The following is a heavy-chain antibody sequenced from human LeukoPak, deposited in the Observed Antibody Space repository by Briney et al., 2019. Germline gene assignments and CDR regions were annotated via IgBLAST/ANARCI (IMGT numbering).Heavy chain of an antibody. CDR1: GGSFRSSSYY. D-gene: IGHD3-3*01. Sequence: KASETLSLTCTVSGGSFRSSSYYWGWIRQTPGKGLEWIGCIYYSGSTYYNPSLKSRVTISVDTSKNQFSLKLSSVTAADTAVYYCARGNLYDFPPGDDWGQGTLVTVSS. CDR3: ARGNLYDFPPGDD. CDR2: IYYSGST. J-gene: IGHJ4*02. V-gene: IGHV4-39*07.